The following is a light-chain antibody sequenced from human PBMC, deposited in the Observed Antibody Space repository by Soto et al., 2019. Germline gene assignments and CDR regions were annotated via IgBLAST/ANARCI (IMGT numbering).Light chain of an antibody. CDR2: GVN. CDR3: CAYADSNIFV. Sequence: QSVLTRPASVSGSPGQSITISCTGTSSDVGSYDLVSWYQQRPGKAPKLLIYGVNKRPSGVSTRFSGSKSGNTASLTISDLQAEDEADFYCCAYADSNIFVFGTGTKVTVL. CDR1: SSDVGSYDL. J-gene: IGLJ1*01. V-gene: IGLV2-23*02.